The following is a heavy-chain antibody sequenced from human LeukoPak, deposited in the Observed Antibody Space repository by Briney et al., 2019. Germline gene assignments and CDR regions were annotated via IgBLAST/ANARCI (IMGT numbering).Heavy chain of an antibody. CDR2: IYSGGST. D-gene: IGHD3-9*01. J-gene: IGHJ4*02. CDR1: GFTVSSNY. Sequence: GGSLRLSCAAPGFTVSSNYMNWVRQAPGKGLEWVSVIYSGGSTYYADSVKGRFTISRDNSKNTLYLKMNSLRVEDTAVYYCALGLVTDYWGQGTLVTVSS. V-gene: IGHV3-66*01. CDR3: ALGLVTDY.